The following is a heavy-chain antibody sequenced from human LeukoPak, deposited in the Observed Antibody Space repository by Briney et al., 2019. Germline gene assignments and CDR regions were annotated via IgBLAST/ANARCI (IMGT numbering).Heavy chain of an antibody. D-gene: IGHD5-18*01. V-gene: IGHV1-69*02. CDR1: GGTFSSYT. CDR2: IIPILGIA. J-gene: IGHJ4*02. CDR3: ARALTPAMAAADY. Sequence: ASVEVSCKASGGTFSSYTISWVRQAPGQGLEWMGRIIPILGIANYAQKFQGRVTITADKSTSTAYMELSSLRSEDTAVYYCARALTPAMAAADYWGQGTLVTVSS.